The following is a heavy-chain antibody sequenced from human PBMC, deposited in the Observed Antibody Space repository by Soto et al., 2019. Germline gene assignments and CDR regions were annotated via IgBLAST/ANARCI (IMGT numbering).Heavy chain of an antibody. Sequence: ASVKVSCKASGYTFTVYYMHCVLQSPGQGLDWMGCINPNSGGTNYAQKFQGRVTMTRDTSISTAYMELSRLRTDDSAVYYCARGWELIHFYFDSWGQGTLVTVSS. CDR2: INPNSGGT. D-gene: IGHD1-26*01. CDR3: ARGWELIHFYFDS. V-gene: IGHV1-2*02. CDR1: GYTFTVYY. J-gene: IGHJ4*02.